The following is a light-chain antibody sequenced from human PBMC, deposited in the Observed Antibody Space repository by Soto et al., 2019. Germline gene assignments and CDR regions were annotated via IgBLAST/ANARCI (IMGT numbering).Light chain of an antibody. CDR1: QGISSY. Sequence: DIQLTQSPSFLSASVGDRVTITCRASQGISSYLVWYQQRPGKAPKLLIYAASTLQSGVPSRFSGSGSGTEFTLTISRLQPEAFATYYCQQLSTYPIAFGLRTRLEIK. CDR3: QQLSTYPIA. CDR2: AAS. V-gene: IGKV1-9*01. J-gene: IGKJ5*01.